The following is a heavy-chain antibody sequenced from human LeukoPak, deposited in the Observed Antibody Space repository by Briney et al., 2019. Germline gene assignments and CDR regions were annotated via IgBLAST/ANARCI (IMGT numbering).Heavy chain of an antibody. CDR1: EYSFTNYL. CDR3: AKADSSGYLDC. Sequence: GASLKISCKGSEYSFTNYLIGWGRQMPGEGLGLMGIIFPGDSNTRYSPSFQGQVSISADKSISTAYLQWSSLKASDTGMYYCAKADSSGYLDCWGQGTLVTVSS. CDR2: IFPGDSNT. V-gene: IGHV5-51*01. J-gene: IGHJ4*02. D-gene: IGHD3-22*01.